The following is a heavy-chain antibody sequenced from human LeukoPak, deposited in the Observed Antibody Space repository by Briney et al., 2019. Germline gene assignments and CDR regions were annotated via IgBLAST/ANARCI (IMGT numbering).Heavy chain of an antibody. D-gene: IGHD6-19*01. V-gene: IGHV4-4*07. CDR2: IYTSGST. J-gene: IGHJ4*02. Sequence: PSETLSLTCTVSGGSISSYYWSWIRQPAGKGLEWIGRIYTSGSTNYNPSLKSRVTMSVDTSKNQFSLKLISVTAADTAVYYCARERSSGWYGYYFDYWGQGTLVTVSS. CDR3: ARERSSGWYGYYFDY. CDR1: GGSISSYY.